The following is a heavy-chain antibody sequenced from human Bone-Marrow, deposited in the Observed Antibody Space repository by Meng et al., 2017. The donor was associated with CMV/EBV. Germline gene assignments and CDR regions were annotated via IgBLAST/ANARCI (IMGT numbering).Heavy chain of an antibody. J-gene: IGHJ4*02. V-gene: IGHV4-61*01. CDR3: ARALWFGEHVAYYFDY. CDR2: IYYSGST. D-gene: IGHD3-10*01. CDR1: GGSVSSGSYY. Sequence: SETLSLTCTVSGGSVSSGSYYWSWIRQPPGKGLEWIGYIYYSGSTNYNPSLKSRVTISVDTSKNQFSLKLSSVTAADTAVYYCARALWFGEHVAYYFDYWGQGTLVTVSS.